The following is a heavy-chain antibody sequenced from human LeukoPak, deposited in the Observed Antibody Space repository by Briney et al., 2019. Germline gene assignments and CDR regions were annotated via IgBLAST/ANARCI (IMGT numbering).Heavy chain of an antibody. CDR3: AIGIYAYDYNGMDV. V-gene: IGHV3-30*04. CDR2: ISYDGSNK. CDR1: GFTFSSYA. Sequence: PGGSLRLSCAASGFTFSSYAMHWDRQAPGKGLEWVAVISYDGSNKYYADSVKGRFTISRDNSKNTLYLQMNSLRAEDTAVYYCAIGIYAYDYNGMDVWGKGNTVTVSS. D-gene: IGHD2/OR15-2a*01. J-gene: IGHJ6*04.